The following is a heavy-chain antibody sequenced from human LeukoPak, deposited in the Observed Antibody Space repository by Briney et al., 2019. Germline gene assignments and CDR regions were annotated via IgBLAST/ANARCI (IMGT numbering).Heavy chain of an antibody. CDR2: ISYDGSNK. CDR3: ASTTPYYYDSSGSDY. CDR1: GFTFSSYA. Sequence: GGSLRLSCAASGFTFSSYAMHWVRQAPGKGLEWGAVISYDGSNKYYADSVKGRFTISRDNSKNTLYLQMNSLRAEDTAVYYCASTTPYYYDSSGSDYWGQGTLVTVSS. V-gene: IGHV3-30*04. D-gene: IGHD3-22*01. J-gene: IGHJ4*02.